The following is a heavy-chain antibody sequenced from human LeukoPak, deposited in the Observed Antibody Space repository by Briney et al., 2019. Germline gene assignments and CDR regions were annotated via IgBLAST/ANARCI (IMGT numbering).Heavy chain of an antibody. Sequence: ASVKVSCKASGYTFTYRYLHWVRQAPGQALEWMGWITPFNGNTDYAQKFQDRVTITRDRSMSTAYMELSSLRSEDTAVYYCATELRHQDYWGQGTLVTVSS. CDR1: GYTFTYRY. V-gene: IGHV1-45*02. J-gene: IGHJ4*02. CDR3: ATELRHQDY. D-gene: IGHD2-15*01. CDR2: ITPFNGNT.